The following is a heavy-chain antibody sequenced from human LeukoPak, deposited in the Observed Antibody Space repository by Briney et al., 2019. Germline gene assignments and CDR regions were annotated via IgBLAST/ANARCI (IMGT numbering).Heavy chain of an antibody. CDR3: ARKANWDNWFDP. D-gene: IGHD7-27*01. CDR2: IYYSGST. J-gene: IGHJ5*02. V-gene: IGHV4-59*01. CDR1: GGSISSYY. Sequence: SETLSLTCTVSGGSISSYYWSWIRQPPGKGLEWIGYIYYSGSTNYNPSLKSRVTISVDTSKNQFSLKLSSVTAADTAVYYCARKANWDNWFDPWGQGTLVTVSS.